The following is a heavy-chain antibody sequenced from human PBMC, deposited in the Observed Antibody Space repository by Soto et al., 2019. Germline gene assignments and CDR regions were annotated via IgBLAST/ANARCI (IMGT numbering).Heavy chain of an antibody. CDR3: ARVGGSGSPFDN. Sequence: QVQLQESGPGLVKPSQTLSLTCTVSGGSINSGGYYWSWIRQHPGKGLEWIWYIFYSGSTYYNPSLKSRVNISVDMSKNQFSLQLSSVTAADTAVYYCARVGGSGSPFDNWGQGTLVTVYS. D-gene: IGHD3-10*01. V-gene: IGHV4-31*03. J-gene: IGHJ4*02. CDR2: IFYSGST. CDR1: GGSINSGGYY.